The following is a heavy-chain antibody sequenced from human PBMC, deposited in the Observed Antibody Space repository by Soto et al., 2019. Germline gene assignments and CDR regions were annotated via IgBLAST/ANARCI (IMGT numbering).Heavy chain of an antibody. J-gene: IGHJ4*02. V-gene: IGHV4-30-4*01. CDR2: IYYSGST. D-gene: IGHD6-6*01. Sequence: LSLTCTVSGGSISSGDYYWSWIRQPPGKGLEWIGYIYYSGSTYYNPSLKSRVTISVDTSKNQFSLKLSSVTAADTAVYYCARAIAARSFYFDYWGQGTLVTVSS. CDR1: GGSISSGDYY. CDR3: ARAIAARSFYFDY.